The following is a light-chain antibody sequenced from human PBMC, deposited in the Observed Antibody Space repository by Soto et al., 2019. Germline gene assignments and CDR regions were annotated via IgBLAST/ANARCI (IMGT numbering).Light chain of an antibody. CDR1: QSVKNNY. CDR2: GSS. J-gene: IGKJ1*01. CDR3: QQYGSSPPT. V-gene: IGKV3-20*01. Sequence: VLTQSPGTLSLSPGERATLSCRASQSVKNNYLGWYQQKPGQPPRLLIYGSSGRAAGIPDRFSVSGSGTDFTLTISRLEPADFAVYYCQQYGSSPPTFGQGTKVEI.